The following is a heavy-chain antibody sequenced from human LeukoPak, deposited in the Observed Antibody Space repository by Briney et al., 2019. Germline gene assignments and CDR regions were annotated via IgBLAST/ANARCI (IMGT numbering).Heavy chain of an antibody. CDR3: AKDRELGRFWDY. Sequence: XGSXXXXXAASGFTFSSYAMSWVRQAPGKGLEWVSAMSVKGRFTISRDNSKNTLYLQMNSLRAEDTAVYYCAKDRELGRFWDYWGQGTLVTVSS. D-gene: IGHD7-27*01. CDR2: M. V-gene: IGHV3-23*01. J-gene: IGHJ4*02. CDR1: GFTFSSYA.